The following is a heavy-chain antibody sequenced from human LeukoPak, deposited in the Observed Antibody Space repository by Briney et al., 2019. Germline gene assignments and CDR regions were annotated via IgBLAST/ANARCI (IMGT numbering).Heavy chain of an antibody. CDR3: ARQGSGRAFDI. J-gene: IGHJ3*02. V-gene: IGHV4-59*08. CDR1: GGSISSYY. CDR2: MFYNVST. Sequence: SETLSLTCTVSGGSISSYYWNWIRQPPGKGLEWISFMFYNVSTNYSPSLKSRVTISVDTPKIQFSLKLISVTAADMAVYFCARQGSGRAFDIWGQGTMVTVSS.